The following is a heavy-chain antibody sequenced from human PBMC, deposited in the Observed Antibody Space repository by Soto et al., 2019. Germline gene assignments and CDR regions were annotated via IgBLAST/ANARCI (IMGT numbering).Heavy chain of an antibody. D-gene: IGHD1-26*01. CDR2: ISGSGGST. CDR3: AKDYSGSSSCFAY. Sequence: GESLKISCAASGFTFSSYAMSWVRQAPGKGLEWVSAISGSGGSTYYADSVKGRFTISRDNSKNTLYLQLNSLRAEDTAVYYCAKDYSGSSSCFAYWGQGTRVTVPS. CDR1: GFTFSSYA. V-gene: IGHV3-23*01. J-gene: IGHJ4*02.